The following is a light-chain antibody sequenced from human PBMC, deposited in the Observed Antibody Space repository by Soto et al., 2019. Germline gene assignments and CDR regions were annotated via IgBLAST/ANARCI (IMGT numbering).Light chain of an antibody. V-gene: IGKV3-20*01. J-gene: IGKJ1*01. CDR1: QRVSSH. CDR3: HQYDSWT. CDR2: AAS. Sequence: EIVLTQSPVTLSVSPGDTATLSCRASQRVSSHLAWYQQKPGQAPRLLIYAASTRATGIPVRFSGSGSGTDFTLTISRLEPEDFAVYYCHQYDSWTFGQGTKVDIK.